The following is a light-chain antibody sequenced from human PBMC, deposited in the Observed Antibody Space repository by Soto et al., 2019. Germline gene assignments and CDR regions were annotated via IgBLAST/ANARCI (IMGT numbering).Light chain of an antibody. CDR2: EAS. Sequence: FVLTQSPGTLSLSPGKRATLSCRASQSDRGNYVAWYQQKPGQAPRVLIFEASKRATGTPDRFSGSGSGTDFTLSISRLEPEDFAVYYCQQYANSPFTFGQGTKVEI. J-gene: IGKJ2*01. V-gene: IGKV3-20*01. CDR1: QSDRGNY. CDR3: QQYANSPFT.